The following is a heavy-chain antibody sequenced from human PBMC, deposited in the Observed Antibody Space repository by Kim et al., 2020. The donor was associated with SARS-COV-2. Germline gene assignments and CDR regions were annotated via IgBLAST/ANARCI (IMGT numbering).Heavy chain of an antibody. CDR2: IYPGDSDT. Sequence: GESLQISCKGSGYSFTSYWIAWVRQMPGKGLEWMGIIYPGDSDTRYSPSFQGQVTISADKSISTAYLQWSSLKASDTAMYYCARPLRSYYYSSGPLLGHWYFDLWGRGTLVTVSS. V-gene: IGHV5-51*01. CDR3: ARPLRSYYYSSGPLLGHWYFDL. D-gene: IGHD3-22*01. CDR1: GYSFTSYW. J-gene: IGHJ2*01.